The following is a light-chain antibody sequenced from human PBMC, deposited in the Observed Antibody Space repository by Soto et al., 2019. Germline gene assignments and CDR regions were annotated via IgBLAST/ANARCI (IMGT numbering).Light chain of an antibody. J-gene: IGKJ1*01. Sequence: EIVLTQSPGTLSLSPGERATLSCRASQSVSGSYLAWYQQKPGQAPRLLIYDASNRATGIPDRFSGSGSGTDFTLTISRLEPEDFAMYYCQQYGGSRTFGQGTKV. CDR3: QQYGGSRT. V-gene: IGKV3-20*01. CDR1: QSVSGSY. CDR2: DAS.